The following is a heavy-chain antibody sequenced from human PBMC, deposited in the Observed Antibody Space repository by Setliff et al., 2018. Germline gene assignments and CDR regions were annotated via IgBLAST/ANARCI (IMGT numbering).Heavy chain of an antibody. CDR3: ARGALVLQFLEWLPRFYYMDV. Sequence: GASVKVSCKASGYTFTAYDIVWVRQATGQGLEWMGRMNPNSGRTGYPQKFQGRVTMTRNTSISTAYMELSSLRSEDTAVYFCARGALVLQFLEWLPRFYYMDVWGKGTTVTVSS. D-gene: IGHD3-3*01. V-gene: IGHV1-8*02. J-gene: IGHJ6*03. CDR1: GYTFTAYD. CDR2: MNPNSGRT.